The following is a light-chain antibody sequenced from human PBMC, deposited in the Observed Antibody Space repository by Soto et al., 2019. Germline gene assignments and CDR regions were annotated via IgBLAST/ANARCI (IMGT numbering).Light chain of an antibody. CDR3: QQYDSLPLS. CDR2: DAS. V-gene: IGKV1-33*01. J-gene: IGKJ4*01. CDR1: QDITTS. Sequence: DIQMTQSPSFLSASVGDRVTITCQASQDITTSLNWYQQKPGKAPKLLMYDASNLENGVPSRYSGSGSGTDFTFTISSLQAEDIATYYCQQYDSLPLSFGGGTKVEIK.